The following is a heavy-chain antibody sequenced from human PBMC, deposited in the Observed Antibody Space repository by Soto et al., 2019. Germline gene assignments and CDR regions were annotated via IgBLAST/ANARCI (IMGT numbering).Heavy chain of an antibody. Sequence: ASVKVSCKASGYTFTSYYMHWVRQAPGQGLEWMGIINTSGGSTSYAQKFQGRVTMTRDTSTSTVYMELSSLRSEDTAVYYCARESPRATPWQGPDDFWSGYSPPGNYWGQGTLVTVSS. D-gene: IGHD3-3*01. CDR1: GYTFTSYY. J-gene: IGHJ4*02. CDR2: INTSGGST. CDR3: ARESPRATPWQGPDDFWSGYSPPGNY. V-gene: IGHV1-46*03.